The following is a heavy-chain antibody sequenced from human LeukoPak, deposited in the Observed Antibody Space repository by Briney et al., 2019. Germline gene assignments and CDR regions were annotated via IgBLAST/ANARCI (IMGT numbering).Heavy chain of an antibody. CDR1: GFTFSSYE. Sequence: GGSLRLSCAASGFTFSSYEMNWVRQAPGKGLEWVSYISSGGSTIYYADSVKGRLTISRDNANNSLYLQMSGLRAEDTVVYYCARVGWQPNHSFDYWGQGTLVTVSS. CDR3: ARVGWQPNHSFDY. CDR2: ISSGGSTI. V-gene: IGHV3-48*03. J-gene: IGHJ4*02. D-gene: IGHD2-15*01.